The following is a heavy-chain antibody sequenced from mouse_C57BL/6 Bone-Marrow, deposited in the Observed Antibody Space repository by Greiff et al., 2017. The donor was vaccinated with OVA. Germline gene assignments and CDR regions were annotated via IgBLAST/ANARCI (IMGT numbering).Heavy chain of an antibody. CDR2: INPSSGYT. CDR3: AMAVPCGGYFDV. D-gene: IGHD1-1*01. CDR1: GYTFTSYT. J-gene: IGHJ1*03. V-gene: IGHV1-4*01. Sequence: QVQLQQSGAELARPGASVKMSCKASGYTFTSYTMHWVKQRPGQGLEWIGYINPSSGYTKYNQKFKDKATLTADKSSSTAYMQLSSLTSEDSAVYCCAMAVPCGGYFDVWGTGTTVTVSS.